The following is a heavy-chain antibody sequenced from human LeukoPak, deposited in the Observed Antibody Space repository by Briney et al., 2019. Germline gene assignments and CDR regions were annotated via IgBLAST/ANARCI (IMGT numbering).Heavy chain of an antibody. Sequence: SETLSLTCAVYGGSFSGYYWSWIRQPAGKGLEWIGRIYTSGSTNYNPSLKSRVTISVDTSKNQFSLKLSSVTAADTAVYYCARDNSRDNYYFDYWGQGTLVTVSS. CDR2: IYTSGST. D-gene: IGHD1-1*01. V-gene: IGHV4-4*07. J-gene: IGHJ4*02. CDR3: ARDNSRDNYYFDY. CDR1: GGSFSGYY.